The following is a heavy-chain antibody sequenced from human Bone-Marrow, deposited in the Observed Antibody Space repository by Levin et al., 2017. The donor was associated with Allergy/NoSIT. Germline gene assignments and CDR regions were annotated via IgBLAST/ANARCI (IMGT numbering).Heavy chain of an antibody. J-gene: IGHJ5*02. D-gene: IGHD2-2*01. CDR3: AGYSSSATTGWFDP. CDR1: GGSISSDGYY. CDR2: IYYSGNT. V-gene: IGHV4-30-4*01. Sequence: SETLSLTCTVSGGSISSDGYYWSWIRQPPGKGLDWIGYIYYSGNTYYNPSLKSRVTISIDTSKHQFSLKLSSVTAAATAAYYCAGYSSSATTGWFDPWGQGTLVTVSS.